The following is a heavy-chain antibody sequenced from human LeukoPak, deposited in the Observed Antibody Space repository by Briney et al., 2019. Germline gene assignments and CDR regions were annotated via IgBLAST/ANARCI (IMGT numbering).Heavy chain of an antibody. D-gene: IGHD6-13*01. CDR3: AKISTPIPAAGAMDN. CDR2: ISGGGGGT. Sequence: GGSLRLSCAASGFTFSIYTMTWVRQAPGQGLEWVSSISGGGGGTYYANSVKGRFTISRDNSKSTLYLQMNGLRAEDTAVYYCAKISTPIPAAGAMDNWGQGTLVTVSS. CDR1: GFTFSIYT. J-gene: IGHJ4*02. V-gene: IGHV3-23*01.